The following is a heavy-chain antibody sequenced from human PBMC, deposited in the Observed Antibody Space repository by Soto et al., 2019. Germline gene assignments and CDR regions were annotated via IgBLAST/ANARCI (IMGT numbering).Heavy chain of an antibody. CDR2: ISWNSGSI. V-gene: IGHV3-9*01. D-gene: IGHD4-17*01. J-gene: IGHJ6*02. Sequence: EVQLVESGGGLVQPGRSLRLSCAASGFTFDDYAMHWVRQAPGKGLEWVSGISWNSGSIGYADSVKGRFTISRDNAKNSLYLQMNSLRAEDTALYYCAKDMPLTDYGGNAAYYGMDVWGQGTTVTVSS. CDR1: GFTFDDYA. CDR3: AKDMPLTDYGGNAAYYGMDV.